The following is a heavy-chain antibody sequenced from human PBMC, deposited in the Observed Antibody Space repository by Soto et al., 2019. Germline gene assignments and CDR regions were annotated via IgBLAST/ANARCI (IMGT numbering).Heavy chain of an antibody. CDR3: ARHWFSYKCMDV. CDR1: GGSITRSAYY. D-gene: IGHD3-10*01. Sequence: PSETLSLTCSVSGGSITRSAYYWGWIRQPPGKGLEWIGNVFYSGSTYYNPFLKSRVTIDVDTSKNQFSLNLTSVTAADTAVYYCARHWFSYKCMDVWGQGTTVTVSS. V-gene: IGHV4-39*01. CDR2: VFYSGST. J-gene: IGHJ6*02.